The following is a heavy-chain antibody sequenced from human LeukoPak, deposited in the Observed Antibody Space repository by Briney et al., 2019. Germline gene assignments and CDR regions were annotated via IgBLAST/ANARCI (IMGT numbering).Heavy chain of an antibody. V-gene: IGHV4-30-2*01. Sequence: PSETLSLTCTVSGGSISSGGYYWSWIRQPPGKGLEWIGYIYHSGSTYYNPSLKSRVTISVDRSKNQFSLKLSSVTAADTAVYYCARGETYLYDSGGHYESDAFDIWGQGTTVTVSS. J-gene: IGHJ3*02. D-gene: IGHD3-22*01. CDR3: ARGETYLYDSGGHYESDAFDI. CDR1: GGSISSGGYY. CDR2: IYHSGST.